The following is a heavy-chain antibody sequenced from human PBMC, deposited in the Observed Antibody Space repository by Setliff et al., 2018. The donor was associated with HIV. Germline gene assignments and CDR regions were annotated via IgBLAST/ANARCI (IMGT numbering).Heavy chain of an antibody. CDR1: GYTFTDYA. V-gene: IGHV7-4-1*02. D-gene: IGHD3-9*01. Sequence: GASVKVSCKASGYTFTDYAMNWVRQAPGQGLEWMGWINTNTGNPTYAQGFTGRFVFSLDTSVSTTYLQISSLKAEDTAVYFCASGGYDILTGLGHWGQGTLVTVSS. CDR2: INTNTGNP. CDR3: ASGGYDILTGLGH. J-gene: IGHJ4*02.